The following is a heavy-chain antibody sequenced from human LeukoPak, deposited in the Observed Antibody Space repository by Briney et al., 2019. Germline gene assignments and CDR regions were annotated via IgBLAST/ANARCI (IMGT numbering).Heavy chain of an antibody. CDR3: ARSGRYFDWLRYYYYMDV. D-gene: IGHD3-9*01. Sequence: SEALSLTCAVYGGSFSGYYWSWIRQPPGKGLEWIGEINHSGSTNYNPSLKSRVTISVDTSKNQFSLKLSSVTAADTAVYYCARSGRYFDWLRYYYYMDVWGKGTTVTISS. J-gene: IGHJ6*03. CDR1: GGSFSGYY. CDR2: INHSGST. V-gene: IGHV4-34*01.